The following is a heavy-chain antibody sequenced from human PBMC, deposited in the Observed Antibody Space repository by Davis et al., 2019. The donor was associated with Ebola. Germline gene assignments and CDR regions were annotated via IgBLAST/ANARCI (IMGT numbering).Heavy chain of an antibody. CDR2: ISGSGGST. J-gene: IGHJ4*02. Sequence: GESLKISCAASGFTFSSYAMSWVRQAPGKGLEWVSAISGSGGSTYYADSVKGRFTISRDNSKNTLYLQMNSLRAEDTAVYYCAKDRGWELNFDYWGQGTLVTVSS. CDR3: AKDRGWELNFDY. D-gene: IGHD1-26*01. CDR1: GFTFSSYA. V-gene: IGHV3-23*01.